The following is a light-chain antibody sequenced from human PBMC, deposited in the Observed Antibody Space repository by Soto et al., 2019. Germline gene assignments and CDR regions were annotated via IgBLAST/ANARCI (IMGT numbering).Light chain of an antibody. CDR1: TSDVGGYNY. J-gene: IGLJ2*01. Sequence: QSVLTQPASVSGSPGQSITISCTGTTSDVGGYNYVSWYQQHPGKAPKLMIYDVTNRLSGVSNRFSGSKSGNTASLTISGLQAEDEADYYCSSYTSSTTPVVFAGGTKLTVL. V-gene: IGLV2-14*03. CDR3: SSYTSSTTPVV. CDR2: DVT.